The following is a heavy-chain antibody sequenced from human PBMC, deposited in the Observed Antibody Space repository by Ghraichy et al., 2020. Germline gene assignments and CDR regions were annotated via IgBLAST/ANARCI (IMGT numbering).Heavy chain of an antibody. Sequence: GGSLRLSCAASGFTFSSYGMFWVRQAPGKGLESVAFVSYDGSRSYYADSVKGRFTISRDNSENTLYLQLMGLRVEDTGVYYCARERNGYYLDYWGQGNLVTVSS. CDR1: GFTFSSYG. CDR3: ARERNGYYLDY. J-gene: IGHJ4*02. CDR2: VSYDGSRS. D-gene: IGHD5-24*01. V-gene: IGHV3-33*05.